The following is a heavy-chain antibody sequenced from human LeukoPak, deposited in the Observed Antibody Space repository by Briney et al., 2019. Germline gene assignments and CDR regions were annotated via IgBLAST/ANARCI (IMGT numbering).Heavy chain of an antibody. CDR3: AKDRVVTTSLNY. V-gene: IGHV3-30*02. Sequence: PGGSLRLSCAASGFTFSSYGMHWVRQAPGKGLEWVAFIRYGGSNKYYADSVKGRFTISRDNSKNTLYPQMNSLRAEDTAVYYCAKDRVVTTSLNYWGQGTLVTVSS. D-gene: IGHD4-23*01. J-gene: IGHJ4*02. CDR1: GFTFSSYG. CDR2: IRYGGSNK.